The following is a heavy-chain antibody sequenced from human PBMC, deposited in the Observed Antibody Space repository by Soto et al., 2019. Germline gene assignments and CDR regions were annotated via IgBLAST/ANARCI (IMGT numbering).Heavy chain of an antibody. CDR1: GFTVRNIY. Sequence: LRLSRGAAGFTVRNIYMSLVRQAPGKGLEWVSVIYSGGNTYYADSVKGRFTISRDNSKNTLYLQMSSLRAEDTAVYYCAIGAVAGPFDYWGQGTLVTVSS. CDR2: IYSGGNT. J-gene: IGHJ4*02. CDR3: AIGAVAGPFDY. D-gene: IGHD6-19*01. V-gene: IGHV3-53*05.